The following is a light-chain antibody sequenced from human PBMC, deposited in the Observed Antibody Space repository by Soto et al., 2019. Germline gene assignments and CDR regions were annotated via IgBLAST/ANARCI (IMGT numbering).Light chain of an antibody. CDR1: QGISSY. CDR3: QQLSTYPLT. V-gene: IGKV1-9*01. J-gene: IGKJ4*01. Sequence: TQSPATLSVSPGEGATITCRASQGISSYLAWYQQKPGKAPKVLIYTASTLQNGVPSRFSGSGSGTDFTLTISSLQPEDFATYYCQQLSTYPLTFGEGTKVDIK. CDR2: TAS.